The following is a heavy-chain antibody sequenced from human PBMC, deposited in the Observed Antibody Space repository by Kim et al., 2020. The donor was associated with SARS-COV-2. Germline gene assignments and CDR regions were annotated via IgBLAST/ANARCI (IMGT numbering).Heavy chain of an antibody. CDR1: GFTFSSYG. J-gene: IGHJ6*02. Sequence: GGSLRLSCAASGFTFSSYGMHWVRQAPGKGLEWVADITYDGSKKYYADSVKGRFTISRDNSKNTLYLQMNSLRAEDTAVYYCAKDLSCSSTSCYSTLMVFVNGMDVWGQGTTVTVSS. D-gene: IGHD2-2*02. V-gene: IGHV3-30*18. CDR2: ITYDGSKK. CDR3: AKDLSCSSTSCYSTLMVFVNGMDV.